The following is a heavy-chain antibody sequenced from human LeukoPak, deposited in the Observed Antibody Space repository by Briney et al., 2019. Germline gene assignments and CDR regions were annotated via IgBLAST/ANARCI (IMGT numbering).Heavy chain of an antibody. Sequence: PGGSLRLSCAASEFTFSNYWLHWIRQAPGKGLVWVSRINNDGNSTSYADSVKGRFTISRDNANNTQYLQMNSLRVEDTAVYYCARHSTSIFGVVTEDYGGQGTRVTVPS. CDR1: EFTFSNYW. CDR2: INNDGNST. D-gene: IGHD3-3*01. J-gene: IGHJ4*02. V-gene: IGHV3-74*01. CDR3: ARHSTSIFGVVTEDY.